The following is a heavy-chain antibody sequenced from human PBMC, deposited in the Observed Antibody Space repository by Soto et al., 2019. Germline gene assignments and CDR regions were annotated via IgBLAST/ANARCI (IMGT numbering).Heavy chain of an antibody. J-gene: IGHJ3*02. CDR1: GGSISTYY. Sequence: PSETLSLTCTVSGGSISTYYWSWIRQPPGKGLEWIGYIYYSGSTNYNPSLKSRVTMSVDTSKNQFSLRLSSVTAADTAVYYCANLDMITFVGIIGANNEFDICGLGTMVTVSS. D-gene: IGHD3-16*01. V-gene: IGHV4-59*08. CDR2: IYYSGST. CDR3: ANLDMITFVGIIGANNEFDI.